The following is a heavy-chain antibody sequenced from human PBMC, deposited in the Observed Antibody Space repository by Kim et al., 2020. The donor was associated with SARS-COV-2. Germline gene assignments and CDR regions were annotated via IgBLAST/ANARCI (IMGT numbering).Heavy chain of an antibody. CDR3: AREVRGGGRRITMVRGVIHDAFDI. CDR2: IYYSGST. CDR1: GGSISSGGYY. J-gene: IGHJ3*02. D-gene: IGHD3-10*01. V-gene: IGHV4-31*03. Sequence: SETLSLTCTVSGGSISSGGYYWSWIRQHPGKGLEWIGYIYYSGSTYYNPSLKSRVTISVDTSKNQFSLKLSSVTAADTAVYYCAREVRGGGRRITMVRGVIHDAFDIWGQGTMVTVSS.